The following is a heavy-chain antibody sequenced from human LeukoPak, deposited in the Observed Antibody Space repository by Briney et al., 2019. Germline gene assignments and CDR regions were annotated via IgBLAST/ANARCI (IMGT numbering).Heavy chain of an antibody. CDR2: LSDSGGST. V-gene: IGHV3-23*01. D-gene: IGHD3-10*01. CDR1: GFTFSSYA. J-gene: IGHJ3*02. CDR3: AKGVSGGSWIAFDI. Sequence: GGSLRLSCAASGFTFSSYAMSWVRQAPGKGLEWVSALSDSGGSTYYADSVKGRFTISRDNSKNTLYLQMNSMRVEDTAVYYCAKGVSGGSWIAFDIWGQGTMVTVSS.